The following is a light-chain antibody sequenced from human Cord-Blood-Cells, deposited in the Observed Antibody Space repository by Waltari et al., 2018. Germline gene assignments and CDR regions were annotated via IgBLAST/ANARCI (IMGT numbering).Light chain of an antibody. CDR3: CSYAGSSTLV. Sequence: QSALTQPDSVSGSPGQSITISCNGTSSDVGSYNLVSLYQQHPGKAPKLMIYEGSKRPSGVSNRFSGSKSGNTASLTIAGLQAEDEADYYCCSYAGSSTLVFGGGTKLTVL. V-gene: IGLV2-23*01. J-gene: IGLJ3*02. CDR2: EGS. CDR1: SSDVGSYNL.